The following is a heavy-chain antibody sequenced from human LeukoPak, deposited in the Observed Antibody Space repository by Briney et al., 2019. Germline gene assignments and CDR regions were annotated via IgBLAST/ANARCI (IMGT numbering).Heavy chain of an antibody. V-gene: IGHV1-69*13. D-gene: IGHD3-10*01. CDR1: GDTFSNYA. CDR3: AREGVGNYFDY. J-gene: IGHJ4*02. CDR2: IIPIFGAA. Sequence: SVKVSCKASGDTFSNYAINWVRQAPGQGLEWMGGIIPIFGAANYAQKFQGRVTITADESATTVYMDLGSLRSEDTAVYYCAREGVGNYFDYWGQGTLVTVSS.